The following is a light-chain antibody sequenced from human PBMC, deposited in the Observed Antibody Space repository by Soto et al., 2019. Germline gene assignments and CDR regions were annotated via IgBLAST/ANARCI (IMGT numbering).Light chain of an antibody. J-gene: IGKJ1*01. Sequence: DIQMTQSPSSLSASVGDRVTITCRASQSISSYLNWYQQKPGKAPKLLIYAASSLQSGVPSRFSGSGSGTDFTLTISSLQPEEFATYYCQQSYSTLGTFGQGNKVDIK. V-gene: IGKV1-39*01. CDR2: AAS. CDR1: QSISSY. CDR3: QQSYSTLGT.